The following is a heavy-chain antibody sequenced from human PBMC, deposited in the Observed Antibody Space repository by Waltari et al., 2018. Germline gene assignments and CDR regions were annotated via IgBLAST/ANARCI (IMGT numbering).Heavy chain of an antibody. CDR1: GFTFCNYW. CDR3: AIPGLISLRQHLVCDY. J-gene: IGHJ4*02. V-gene: IGHV3-74*01. Sequence: EVQLVESGGGLVQPGGSLRLSCAASGFTFCNYWMHWVRQAPGMGLVWDSRVNTIRITTAYADALRGRITVTRDNDKTALYLQMKSLRAEDTAVSYCAIPGLISLRQHLVCDYLGQGTLGTVSS. D-gene: IGHD2-8*01. CDR2: VNTIRITT.